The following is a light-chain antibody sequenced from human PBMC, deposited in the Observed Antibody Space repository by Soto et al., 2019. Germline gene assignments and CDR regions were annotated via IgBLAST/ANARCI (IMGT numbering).Light chain of an antibody. CDR2: KAS. J-gene: IGKJ1*01. CDR1: QTISSW. V-gene: IGKV1-5*03. Sequence: DIQMTQSPSTLSGSAGDRVTITCRASQTISSWLAWYQQKPGKAPKLLIYKASTLKSGVPSRFSGSGSGTEFTLTISSLQPDDFATYYCQHYNSYSEAFGRGTKVDIK. CDR3: QHYNSYSEA.